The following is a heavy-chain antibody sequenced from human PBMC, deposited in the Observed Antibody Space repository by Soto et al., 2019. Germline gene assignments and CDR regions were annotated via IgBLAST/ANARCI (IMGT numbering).Heavy chain of an antibody. V-gene: IGHV3-43*01. D-gene: IGHD6-19*01. Sequence: PGGSLRLSCAASGFPFDDYTIHWVRQAPGKGLEWVSLISWDGGSTYYADSVKGRFTISRDNSKNSLYLQMNSLRTEDTALYYCAKDMTKGGEQWLVPGYGMDVWGQGTTVTVSS. CDR2: ISWDGGST. J-gene: IGHJ6*02. CDR3: AKDMTKGGEQWLVPGYGMDV. CDR1: GFPFDDYT.